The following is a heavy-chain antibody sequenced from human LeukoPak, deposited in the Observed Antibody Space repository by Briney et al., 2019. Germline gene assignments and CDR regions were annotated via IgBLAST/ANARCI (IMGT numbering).Heavy chain of an antibody. CDR2: ISWNSGSI. V-gene: IGHV3-9*01. J-gene: IGHJ4*02. D-gene: IGHD4-23*01. CDR1: GFTFDDYA. CDR3: AKASTPYDYGGNSEFDY. Sequence: PGGSLRLSCAASGFTFDDYAMHWVRQAPGKGLEWVSGISWNSGSIGYADSAKGRFTISRDNAKNSLYLQMNSLRAEDPALYYCAKASTPYDYGGNSEFDYWGQGTLVTLSS.